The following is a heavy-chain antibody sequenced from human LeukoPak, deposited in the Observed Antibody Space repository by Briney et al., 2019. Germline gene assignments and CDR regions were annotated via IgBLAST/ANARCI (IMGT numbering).Heavy chain of an antibody. CDR2: LNPNSGGT. J-gene: IGHJ4*02. Sequence: ASVKVSCKASGYSFTCHYIHWVRQARGQGLEWMGWLNPNSGGTKFAQKFQARVTLTRDTSISTADMELSGLTSDDTPVYYCSKVLVAATHYLDSWGEGTLVTVSS. CDR3: SKVLVAATHYLDS. D-gene: IGHD2-15*01. CDR1: GYSFTCHY. V-gene: IGHV1-2*02.